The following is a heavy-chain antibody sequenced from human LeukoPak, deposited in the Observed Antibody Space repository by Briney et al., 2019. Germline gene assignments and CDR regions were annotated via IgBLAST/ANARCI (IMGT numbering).Heavy chain of an antibody. Sequence: PAGTLRLSCAASGFTFSSYGMSWVRQAPGKGLEWVSAISGSGGSTYYADSVKGRFTISRDNSKNTLYLQMNSLRAEDTAVYYCAKAALSWEFYYWGQGTLVTASS. J-gene: IGHJ4*02. CDR1: GFTFSSYG. V-gene: IGHV3-23*01. D-gene: IGHD6-13*01. CDR2: ISGSGGST. CDR3: AKAALSWEFYY.